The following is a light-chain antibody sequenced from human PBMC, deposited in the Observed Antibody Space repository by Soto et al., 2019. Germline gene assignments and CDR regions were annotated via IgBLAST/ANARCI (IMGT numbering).Light chain of an antibody. CDR3: SSYTGSSSVV. CDR2: EVS. Sequence: QSALTQPASMSGSPGRSITISCTGTSSDVGGYNYVSWYQQHPGKAPKLMIYEVSNRPSGISNRFSGSKSGNTASLTISGLQAEDEADYYCSSYTGSSSVVFGGGTKLTVL. V-gene: IGLV2-14*01. J-gene: IGLJ2*01. CDR1: SSDVGGYNY.